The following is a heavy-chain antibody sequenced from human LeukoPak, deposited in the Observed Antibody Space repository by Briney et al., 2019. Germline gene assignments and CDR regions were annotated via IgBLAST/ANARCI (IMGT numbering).Heavy chain of an antibody. CDR1: GYTFSDYF. CDR3: ASRTAVAGWNAFDI. Sequence: GASVKVSCKASGYTFSDYFIHFMRQAPGQGLEWMGWINPNSGGTNYAQKFQGRVTMTRDTSISTAYMELSRLRSDDTAVYYCASRTAVAGWNAFDIWGQGTMVTVSS. V-gene: IGHV1-2*02. D-gene: IGHD6-19*01. J-gene: IGHJ3*02. CDR2: INPNSGGT.